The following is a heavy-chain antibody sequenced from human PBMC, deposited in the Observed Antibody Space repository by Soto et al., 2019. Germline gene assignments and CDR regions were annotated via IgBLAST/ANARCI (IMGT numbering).Heavy chain of an antibody. D-gene: IGHD3-9*01. V-gene: IGHV3-66*01. Sequence: GGSLSLSCAASGFPVSSNYMSWVRQAPGKGLEWVSVIYSGGSTYYADSVKGRFTISRDNSKNTLYLQMNSLRAEDTAVYYCARESRYFDWLFPYFDYWGQGTLVTVSS. J-gene: IGHJ4*02. CDR3: ARESRYFDWLFPYFDY. CDR2: IYSGGST. CDR1: GFPVSSNY.